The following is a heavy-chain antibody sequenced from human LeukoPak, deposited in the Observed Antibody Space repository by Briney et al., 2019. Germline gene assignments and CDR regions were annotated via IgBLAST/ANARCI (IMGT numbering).Heavy chain of an antibody. CDR1: GFTFSSYA. D-gene: IGHD1-14*01. Sequence: GGSLRLSCAASGFTFSSYAMLWVRQAPGKGLEWVAVISYDGSNKYYADSVKGRFTISRDNSKNTLYLQMNSLRAEDTAVYYCARDSMGPGAFDIWGQGTMVTVSS. V-gene: IGHV3-30-3*01. CDR3: ARDSMGPGAFDI. J-gene: IGHJ3*02. CDR2: ISYDGSNK.